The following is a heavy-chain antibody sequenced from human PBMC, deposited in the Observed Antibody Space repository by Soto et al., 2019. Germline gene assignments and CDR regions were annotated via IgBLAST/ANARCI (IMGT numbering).Heavy chain of an antibody. CDR1: GYTLTELS. V-gene: IGHV1-24*01. Sequence: QVQLVQSGAEVKKPGASVKVSCKVSGYTLTELSMHWVRQAPGRGLEWMGGFDPEDGETIYAQKFQGRVTMTEDTSTDTVYMDLSSLRSEDTAVYYCATDLGFSVPAARNYFDYWGQGTLVTVSS. CDR3: ATDLGFSVPAARNYFDY. D-gene: IGHD2-2*01. J-gene: IGHJ4*02. CDR2: FDPEDGET.